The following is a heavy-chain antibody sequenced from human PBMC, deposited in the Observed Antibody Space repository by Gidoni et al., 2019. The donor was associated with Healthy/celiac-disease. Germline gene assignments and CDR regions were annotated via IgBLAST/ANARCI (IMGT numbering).Heavy chain of an antibody. D-gene: IGHD2-2*01. V-gene: IGHV3-11*01. J-gene: IGHJ6*02. CDR2: ISSSGSTI. Sequence: QVQLVESGGGLVKPGGSLRLSCAASGFTFSDYISWIRQAPGKGLEWVSYISSSGSTIYYADSVKGRFTISRDNAKNSLYLQMNSLRAEDTAVYYCARDVPDIVVVPAAIPYYYGMDVWGQGTTVTVSS. CDR1: GFTFSDY. CDR3: ARDVPDIVVVPAAIPYYYGMDV.